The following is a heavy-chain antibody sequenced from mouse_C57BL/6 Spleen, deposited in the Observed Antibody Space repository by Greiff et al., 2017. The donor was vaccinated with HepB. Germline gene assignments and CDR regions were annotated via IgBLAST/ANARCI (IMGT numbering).Heavy chain of an antibody. CDR2: TNPSSGYT. CDR1: GYTFTSYW. Sequence: VQLQQSGAELAKPGASVKLSCKASGYTFTSYWMHWVKQRPGQGLEWLGYTNPSSGYTKYNQKFKDKATLTADKSSSTAYMQLSSLTYEDSAVYYCASGDYGSAMDYWGQGTSVTVSS. CDR3: ASGDYGSAMDY. J-gene: IGHJ4*01. D-gene: IGHD1-1*01. V-gene: IGHV1-7*01.